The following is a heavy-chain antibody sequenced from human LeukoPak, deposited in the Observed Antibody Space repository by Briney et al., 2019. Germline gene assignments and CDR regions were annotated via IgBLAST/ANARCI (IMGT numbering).Heavy chain of an antibody. CDR1: GLTLRSYG. CDR3: AKDPNGDYIGAFDA. V-gene: IGHV3-23*01. CDR2: ISGNGGVT. J-gene: IGHJ3*01. D-gene: IGHD2-8*01. Sequence: GGSLRLSCAGSGLTLRSYGMTWVRQAPGKGLEWVSSISGNGGVTTYADSVKGRFTMSRDNSRNTLYLQMDSLRAEDTAVYYCAKDPNGDYIGAFDAWGQGTMVTVSS.